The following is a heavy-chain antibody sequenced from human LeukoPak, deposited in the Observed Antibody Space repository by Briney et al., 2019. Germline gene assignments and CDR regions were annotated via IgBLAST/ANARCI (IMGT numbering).Heavy chain of an antibody. CDR3: ARGTMMVGL. J-gene: IGHJ4*02. CDR2: INYSGTT. CDR1: GGSIGSYY. D-gene: IGHD3-22*01. V-gene: IGHV4-59*01. Sequence: SETLSLTCSVSGGSIGSYYWSWIRQPPGKGLEWIGYINYSGTTNYNPSLKSRVSISIDTSKNQFSLKLSSVTAADTAVYYCARGTMMVGLWGQGTQVTVSP.